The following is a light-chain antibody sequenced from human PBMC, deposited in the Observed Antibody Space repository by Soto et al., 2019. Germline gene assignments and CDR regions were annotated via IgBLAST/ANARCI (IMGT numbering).Light chain of an antibody. Sequence: PGERATLSCRASQSVGNNYVAWYQQKPGQVPRLLIHDASSRATGIPDRFSGSGSGTDFTLTISRLELEDFAVYFCQQCATSPLTFGQGTRVDIK. CDR2: DAS. J-gene: IGKJ1*01. CDR1: QSVGNNY. CDR3: QQCATSPLT. V-gene: IGKV3-20*01.